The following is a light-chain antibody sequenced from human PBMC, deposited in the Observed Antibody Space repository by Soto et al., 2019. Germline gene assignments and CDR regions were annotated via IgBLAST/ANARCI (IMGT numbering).Light chain of an antibody. J-gene: IGLJ2*01. CDR1: SSDVGGYNY. CDR2: DVS. V-gene: IGLV2-14*01. Sequence: QSALTQPASVSGSPGQSITISCTGTSSDVGGYNYVSWYQQHPGKAPKLMIYDVSNRPSGLYSRFSGSKSGNTAALPISALQAEDEDDYYCSSYTSSSTVVFGGGTQLTVL. CDR3: SSYTSSSTVV.